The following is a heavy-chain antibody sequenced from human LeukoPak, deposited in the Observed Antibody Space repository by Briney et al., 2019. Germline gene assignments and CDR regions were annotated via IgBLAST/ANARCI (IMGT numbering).Heavy chain of an antibody. CDR3: ARRRIQLWFFDY. CDR1: GGSIGSSSYY. J-gene: IGHJ4*02. CDR2: IYYSGST. V-gene: IGHV4-39*01. Sequence: SETLSLTCTVSGGSIGSSSYYWGWIRQPPGKGLEWIGSIYYSGSTYYNPSLKSRVTISVDTSKNQFSLKLSSVTAADTAVYYCARRRIQLWFFDYWGQGTLVTVSS. D-gene: IGHD5-18*01.